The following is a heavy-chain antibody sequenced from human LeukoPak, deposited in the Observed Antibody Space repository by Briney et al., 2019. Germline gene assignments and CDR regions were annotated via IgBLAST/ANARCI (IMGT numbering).Heavy chain of an antibody. Sequence: GGSLRLSCAASGFTFSSYAMSWVRQAPGKGLEWVSAISGSGGSTYYADSVKGRFTISRDNAKNSLYLQMNSLRAEDTAVYYCARDTAMASFDYWGQGTLVTVSS. V-gene: IGHV3-23*01. CDR2: ISGSGGST. J-gene: IGHJ4*02. CDR3: ARDTAMASFDY. D-gene: IGHD5-18*01. CDR1: GFTFSSYA.